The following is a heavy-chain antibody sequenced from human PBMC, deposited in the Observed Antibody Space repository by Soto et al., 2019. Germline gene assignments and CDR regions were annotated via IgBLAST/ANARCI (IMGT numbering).Heavy chain of an antibody. V-gene: IGHV1-46*01. CDR2: INPSGGST. CDR1: GYTFTSYY. Sequence: QVQLVQSGAEVKKPGASVKVSCKASGYTFTSYYMHWVRQAPGQGLEWMGIINPSGGSTSYAQKFQGRVTMTRDTSTSTVYMELCSLISEDTAVYYCAHSSGYCNRLQHWGQGTLVTVSS. CDR3: AHSSGYCNRLQH. D-gene: IGHD3-22*01. J-gene: IGHJ1*01.